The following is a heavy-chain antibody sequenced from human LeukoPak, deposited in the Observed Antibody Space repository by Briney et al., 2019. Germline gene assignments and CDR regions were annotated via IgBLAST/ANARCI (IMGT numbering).Heavy chain of an antibody. V-gene: IGHV3-21*01. Sequence: GGSLRLSCAASGFTFSSYGMSWVRQAPGKGLEWVSSISSSSSYIYYADSVKGRFTISRDNAKNSLYLQMNSLRAEDTAVYYCARGFRGWHGGHYYMDVWGKGTTVTVSS. CDR3: ARGFRGWHGGHYYMDV. J-gene: IGHJ6*03. CDR1: GFTFSSYG. CDR2: ISSSSSYI. D-gene: IGHD6-19*01.